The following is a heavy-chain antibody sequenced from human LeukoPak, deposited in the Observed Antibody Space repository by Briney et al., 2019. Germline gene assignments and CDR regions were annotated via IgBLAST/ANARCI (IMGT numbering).Heavy chain of an antibody. V-gene: IGHV3-74*03. CDR1: GFTFSRYW. J-gene: IGHJ4*02. D-gene: IGHD1-26*01. Sequence: GGSLRLSCAASGFTFSRYWMHWVRQAPGKGLVWVSRVNSDESSTTYADSVKGRFTISSDNAKNTLYLQMNSRRAEDTAVYYCARDPSGSYYVGYFDYWGQGTLVTVSS. CDR3: ARDPSGSYYVGYFDY. CDR2: VNSDESST.